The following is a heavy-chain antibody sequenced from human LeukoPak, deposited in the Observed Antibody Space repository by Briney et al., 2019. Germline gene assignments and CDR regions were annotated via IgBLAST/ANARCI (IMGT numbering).Heavy chain of an antibody. CDR1: GFIVRSNY. CDR2: IYAGGNT. D-gene: IGHD6-13*01. J-gene: IGHJ4*02. Sequence: GGSLRLSCAASGFIVRSNYMSWVRQAPGKGLEWVSVIYAGGNTYYADSVKERFTISRDNSRNTLYLQMNSLRGDDTAVYYCAREVYSSTWFDLWGQGTLVTVSS. CDR3: AREVYSSTWFDL. V-gene: IGHV3-66*01.